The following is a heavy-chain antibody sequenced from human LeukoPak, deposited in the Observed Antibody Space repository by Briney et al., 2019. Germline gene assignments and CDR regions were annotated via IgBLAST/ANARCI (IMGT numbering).Heavy chain of an antibody. D-gene: IGHD3-22*01. CDR3: AGGHSSGYYPIDY. CDR2: ISSSGSTI. CDR1: GFTFSTYE. Sequence: GGSLRLSCAAFGFTFSTYEMNWVRQAPGKGLEWVSYISSSGSTIYYADSVKGRFTISRDNAKKSLFLQMNGLRAEDKAVYYCAGGHSSGYYPIDYWGQGTLVTVSS. V-gene: IGHV3-48*03. J-gene: IGHJ4*02.